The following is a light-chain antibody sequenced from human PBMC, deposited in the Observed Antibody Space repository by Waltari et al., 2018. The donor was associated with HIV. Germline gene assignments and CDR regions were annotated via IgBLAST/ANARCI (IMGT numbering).Light chain of an antibody. CDR1: SGINVASYR. CDR2: YTSDSDV. J-gene: IGLJ1*01. CDR3: MIWHSNAYV. Sequence: QAVLTQPSSLSAPPGTSASLTCTLRSGINVASYRIYWYQQRSGPPPQYLLTYTSDSDVQRGSGVPSRFSASKDASANAGILLISGIQSEDEADYYCMIWHSNAYVVGSGTKVTV. V-gene: IGLV5-45*02.